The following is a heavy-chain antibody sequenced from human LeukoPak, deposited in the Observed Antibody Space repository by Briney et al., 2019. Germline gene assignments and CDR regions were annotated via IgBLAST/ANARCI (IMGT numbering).Heavy chain of an antibody. V-gene: IGHV3-30*03. Sequence: PGGSLRLSCAASGFSFSSYGLHWVRQAPGKGLEWVAVISSDVSDKYYADSVKGRFTISRDNSKNTLYLQMNSLRAEDTAVYYCARDQGLLWFGEFDYWGQGTLVTVSS. D-gene: IGHD3-10*01. CDR3: ARDQGLLWFGEFDY. J-gene: IGHJ4*02. CDR1: GFSFSSYG. CDR2: ISSDVSDK.